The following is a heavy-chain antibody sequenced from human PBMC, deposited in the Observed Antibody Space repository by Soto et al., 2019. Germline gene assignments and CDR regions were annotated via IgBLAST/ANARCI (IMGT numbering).Heavy chain of an antibody. CDR1: GFTFSSYA. Sequence: GGSLRLSCAASGFTFSSYAMSWVRQAPGKGLEWVSAISGSGGSTYYADSGKGRFTISRDNSKNTLYLQMNSLRAEDTAVYYCAKYTKFYDFWSGYFWGDFDIWGQGTMVTVSS. CDR3: AKYTKFYDFWSGYFWGDFDI. CDR2: ISGSGGST. V-gene: IGHV3-23*01. D-gene: IGHD3-3*01. J-gene: IGHJ3*02.